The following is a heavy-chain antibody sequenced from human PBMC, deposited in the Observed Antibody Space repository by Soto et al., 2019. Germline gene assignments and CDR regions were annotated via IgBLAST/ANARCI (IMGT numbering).Heavy chain of an antibody. CDR1: GFTFSSYG. D-gene: IGHD3-22*01. CDR3: ARDGDIAYYAGPLGYFDY. CDR2: IWYDGSNK. Sequence: PGGSLRLSCAASGFTFSSYGMHWVRQAPGKGLEWVAVIWYDGSNKYYADSVKGRFTISRDNSKNTLYLQMNSLRAEDTAVYYRARDGDIAYYAGPLGYFDYWGQGTLVTVSS. V-gene: IGHV3-33*01. J-gene: IGHJ4*02.